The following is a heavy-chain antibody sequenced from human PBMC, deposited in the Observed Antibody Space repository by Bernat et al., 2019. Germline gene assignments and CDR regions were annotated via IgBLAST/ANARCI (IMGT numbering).Heavy chain of an antibody. D-gene: IGHD3-22*01. J-gene: IGHJ4*02. V-gene: IGHV3-30*07. CDR3: ARGNYYYDSSGYFFDY. CDR1: GFTFSSYA. CDR2: ISYDGSNK. Sequence: QVQLVESGGGVVQPGRSLRLSCAASGFTFSSYAMHWVRQAPGKGLEWVAVISYDGSNKYYADSVKGRFTISRDNSKNTLYLQMNSLRAEDTAVYYCARGNYYYDSSGYFFDYWGQGTLVTVSS.